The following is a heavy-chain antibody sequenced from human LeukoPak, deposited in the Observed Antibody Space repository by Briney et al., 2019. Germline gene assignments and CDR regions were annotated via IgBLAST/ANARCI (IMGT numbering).Heavy chain of an antibody. CDR1: GFTFSSYG. D-gene: IGHD2-15*01. J-gene: IGHJ4*02. CDR2: SGSGGST. CDR3: AKNSGGTCYSHLDY. V-gene: IGHV3-23*01. Sequence: GGSLRLSCAASGFTFSSYGITWVRQAPGKGLEWVSGSGSGGSTYYEDPVKGRFTISRDNSKNTLYLQMNSLRAEDTAVYYCAKNSGGTCYSHLDYWGQGTLVTVSS.